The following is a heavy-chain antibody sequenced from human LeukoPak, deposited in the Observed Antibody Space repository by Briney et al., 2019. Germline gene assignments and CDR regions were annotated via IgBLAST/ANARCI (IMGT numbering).Heavy chain of an antibody. D-gene: IGHD4-23*01. J-gene: IGHJ6*03. CDR3: AKDYGGYMDV. Sequence: PGGSLRLSCAASGFTFSSYGMHWVRQAPGKGLEWVAVIWYDGSNKYYADSVKGRFTISRDNSKNTLYPQMNSLRAEDTAVYYCAKDYGGYMDVWGKGTTVTVSS. V-gene: IGHV3-33*06. CDR1: GFTFSSYG. CDR2: IWYDGSNK.